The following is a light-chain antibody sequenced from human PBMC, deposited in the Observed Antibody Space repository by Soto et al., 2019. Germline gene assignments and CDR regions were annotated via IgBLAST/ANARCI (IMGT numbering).Light chain of an antibody. J-gene: IGKJ2*01. CDR1: QGISSC. V-gene: IGKV1-12*01. Sequence: DIQMTQSPSSVSASVGDRVTITCRASQGISSCLACYQQKPGKAPKLLIYAASSLQSGVPSRFSGSGSGTDFTLTISSLQPEDFATYYWQQANSSPPYTFGRGTKLEIK. CDR3: QQANSSPPYT. CDR2: AAS.